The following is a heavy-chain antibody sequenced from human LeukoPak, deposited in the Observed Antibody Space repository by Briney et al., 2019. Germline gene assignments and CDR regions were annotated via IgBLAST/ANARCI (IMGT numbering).Heavy chain of an antibody. D-gene: IGHD1-14*01. Sequence: GGSLRLSCAASGFTFSSYEMNWVRQAPGKGLEWVSYISSSGSTIYYADSVKGRFTISRDNAKNSLYLQMNSLRAEDTAVYYCARAALDSRNYYYAMDVWGQGTTVTVSS. V-gene: IGHV3-48*03. CDR2: ISSSGSTI. CDR3: ARAALDSRNYYYAMDV. J-gene: IGHJ6*02. CDR1: GFTFSSYE.